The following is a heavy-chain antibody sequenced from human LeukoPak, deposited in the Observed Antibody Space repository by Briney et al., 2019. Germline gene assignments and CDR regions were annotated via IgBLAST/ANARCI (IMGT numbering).Heavy chain of an antibody. CDR2: LYSDGNT. V-gene: IGHV3-53*01. J-gene: IGHJ4*02. CDR1: GFTVITND. Sequence: AGGSLRLSCSASGFTVITNDMTWVRQAPGKGLEWVSVLYSDGNTKYADSVQGRFTISRDNSKNTLYLEMNSLSPDDTAVYYCERGVEPLAANTLAYWGQGTLVTVSS. CDR3: ERGVEPLAANTLAY. D-gene: IGHD1-14*01.